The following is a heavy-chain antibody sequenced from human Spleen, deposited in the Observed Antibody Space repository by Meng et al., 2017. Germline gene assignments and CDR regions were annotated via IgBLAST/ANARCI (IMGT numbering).Heavy chain of an antibody. J-gene: IGHJ5*02. D-gene: IGHD2-15*01. Sequence: QVQLQESGPGLVKPSETLSLTCAVHGASLSTYYWGWIRQSPGKGLQWIGETNHRGSTKYNPPLKSRVTISVDTSKNQFSLKLTSVTAADSAVYYCACSGSSCYSLLVSPPWGQGTLVTVSS. V-gene: IGHV4-34*01. CDR3: ACSGSSCYSLLVSPP. CDR1: GASLSTYY. CDR2: TNHRGST.